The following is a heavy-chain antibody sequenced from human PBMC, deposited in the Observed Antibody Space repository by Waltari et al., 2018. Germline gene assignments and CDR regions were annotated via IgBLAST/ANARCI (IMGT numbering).Heavy chain of an antibody. J-gene: IGHJ4*02. Sequence: WWSLVRQSPEKGLEWIGQIHRSGRTNYNPSLESRVTISIDTSNNQFSLKVTSTTAADTAVYYCARDRGRGIYLDSWGQGTLVTVSP. D-gene: IGHD2-15*01. CDR2: IHRSGRT. V-gene: IGHV4-4*02. CDR1: W. CDR3: ARDRGRGIYLDS.